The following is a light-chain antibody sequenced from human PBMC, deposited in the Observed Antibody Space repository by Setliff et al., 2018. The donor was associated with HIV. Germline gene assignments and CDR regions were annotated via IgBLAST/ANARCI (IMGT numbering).Light chain of an antibody. CDR2: FVS. J-gene: IGKJ3*01. CDR3: MQALQTPFT. CDR1: QSLLHGDGYNY. V-gene: IGKV2-28*01. Sequence: DIVMAQSPLSLPVTLGEPASISCRSNQSLLHGDGYNYLDWYLQKPGRSPQLLIYFVSNRASGVPARFSGSGSGTDFTLKISRVEAGDVGVYYCMQALQTPFTFGPGTKVDIK.